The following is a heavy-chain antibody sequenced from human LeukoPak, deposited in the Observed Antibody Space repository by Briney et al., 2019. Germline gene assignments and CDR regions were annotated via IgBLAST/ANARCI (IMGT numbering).Heavy chain of an antibody. CDR3: AKGVGGYFDWLSIDY. V-gene: IGHV3-30*18. CDR2: ISYDGSNK. CDR1: GRTFSSYG. D-gene: IGHD3-9*01. J-gene: IGHJ4*02. Sequence: PGRSLSLSCAPSGRTFSSYGMHWVRQAPGKGLEWVAVISYDGSNKYYADSVKGRFTISRDNSKNTLYLQMNSLRAEDTAVYYCAKGVGGYFDWLSIDYWGLGTLVTVSS.